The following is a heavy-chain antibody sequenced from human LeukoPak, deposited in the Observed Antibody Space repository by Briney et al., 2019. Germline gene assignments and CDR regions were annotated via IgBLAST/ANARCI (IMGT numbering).Heavy chain of an antibody. Sequence: SETLSLTCAVYGGSFSGYYWSWIRQPPGKGLEWIGFIYYNGNTNSNPSPKSRVTISVDTSNNQFSLKLSSVTAADTAVYYCVRGNYDNRGYSNAFDIWGQGAMVTVSS. CDR1: GGSFSGYY. V-gene: IGHV4-34*11. D-gene: IGHD3-22*01. CDR3: VRGNYDNRGYSNAFDI. CDR2: IYYNGNT. J-gene: IGHJ3*02.